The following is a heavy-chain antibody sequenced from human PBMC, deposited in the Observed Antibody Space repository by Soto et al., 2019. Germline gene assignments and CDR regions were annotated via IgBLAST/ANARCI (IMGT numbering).Heavy chain of an antibody. V-gene: IGHV1-69*01. CDR1: GGSFTMYG. D-gene: IGHD6-13*01. Sequence: QVQLVQSGAEVKKPGSSVKVSCRPSGGSFTMYGISWVRQAPGQGLEWMGGIIPRFGSPNYAQTFLGSVTITSDESSSTVYMELSRLRIEDTAIYHCARYSIAAALVNYYGMDVWLQGTTVAVSS. CDR2: IIPRFGSP. CDR3: ARYSIAAALVNYYGMDV. J-gene: IGHJ6*01.